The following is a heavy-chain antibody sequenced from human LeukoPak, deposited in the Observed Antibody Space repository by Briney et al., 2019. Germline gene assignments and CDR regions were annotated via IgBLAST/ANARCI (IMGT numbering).Heavy chain of an antibody. CDR1: GYSISSGYY. CDR2: IYHSGST. J-gene: IGHJ4*02. Sequence: SETLSLTCTVSGYSISSGYYWGWIRQPPGKGLEWIGSIYHSGSTYYNPSLKSRVTISVDTSENQFSLKLSSVTAADTAMYYCARPHSGTVNASTYGVIDYWGQGTLVTVSS. CDR3: ARPHSGTVNASTYGVIDY. D-gene: IGHD2-8*01. V-gene: IGHV4-38-2*02.